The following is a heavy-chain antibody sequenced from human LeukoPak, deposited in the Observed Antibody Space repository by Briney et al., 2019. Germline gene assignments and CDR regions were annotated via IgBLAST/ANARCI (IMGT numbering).Heavy chain of an antibody. CDR3: ARWYSGRYGDFDN. D-gene: IGHD1-26*01. Sequence: SETLSLTCTVSGGSIISDYWSWIRQPPGKGLEWIGYFYYSGSTNYNPPLKSRFTISVDTSKNQLSLKLSSVTAADTAVYYCARWYSGRYGDFDNWGQGTLVTVSS. V-gene: IGHV4-59*08. J-gene: IGHJ4*02. CDR2: FYYSGST. CDR1: GGSIISDY.